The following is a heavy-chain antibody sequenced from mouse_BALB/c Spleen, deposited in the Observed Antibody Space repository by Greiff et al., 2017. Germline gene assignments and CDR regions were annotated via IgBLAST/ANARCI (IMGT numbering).Heavy chain of an antibody. CDR1: GFTFSSYG. Sequence: EVKVVESGGGLVQPGGSLKLSCAASGFTFSSYGMSWVRQTPDKRLELVATINSNGGSTYYPDSVKGRFTISRDNAKNTLYLQMSSLKSEDTAMYYCARGATVDYWGQGTTLTVSS. CDR3: ARGATVDY. V-gene: IGHV5-6-3*01. D-gene: IGHD3-1*01. J-gene: IGHJ2*01. CDR2: INSNGGST.